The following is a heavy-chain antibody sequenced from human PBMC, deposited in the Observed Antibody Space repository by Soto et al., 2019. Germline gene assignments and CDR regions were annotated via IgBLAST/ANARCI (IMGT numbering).Heavy chain of an antibody. CDR1: GRAVSVRG. J-gene: IGHJ4*02. V-gene: IGHV3-15*01. Sequence: ASGRAVSVRGIMWMIKDRGKGLEWVGRIKSKIDGGTTDYAAPVQGRFTISRDDSKNTLYLQMNSLKTEVTAVYYCPKHHVGPYFDYRRQGSVVNVSA. CDR3: PKHHVGPYFDY. CDR2: IKSKIDGGTT. D-gene: IGHD3-16*01.